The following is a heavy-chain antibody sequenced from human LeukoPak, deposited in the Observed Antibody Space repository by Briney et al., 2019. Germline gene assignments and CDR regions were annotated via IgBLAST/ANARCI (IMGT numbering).Heavy chain of an antibody. J-gene: IGHJ4*02. V-gene: IGHV3-21*01. CDR2: ISSSSSYI. Sequence: GGSLRLSCAASGFTFSSYSMNWVRQAPGKGLEWVSSISSSSSYIYYADSVKGRFTISRDNAKNSLYLQMNSLRAEDTAVYYCARDRPYDGNPIDYGGQGTLVTVSS. CDR1: GFTFSSYS. CDR3: ARDRPYDGNPIDY. D-gene: IGHD4-23*01.